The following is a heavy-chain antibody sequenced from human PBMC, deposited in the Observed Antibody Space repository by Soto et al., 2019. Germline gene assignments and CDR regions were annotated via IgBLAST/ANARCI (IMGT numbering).Heavy chain of an antibody. D-gene: IGHD3-10*01. CDR1: GFTFSSYG. CDR2: ISYDGSNK. Sequence: PGGSLRLSCAASGFTFSSYGMHWVRQAPGKGLEWVAVISYDGSNKYYADSVKGRFTISRDNSKNTLYLQMNSLRAEDTAVYYCAKWRFGELLQIRFFDYWSQGTLVTVSS. V-gene: IGHV3-30*18. CDR3: AKWRFGELLQIRFFDY. J-gene: IGHJ4*02.